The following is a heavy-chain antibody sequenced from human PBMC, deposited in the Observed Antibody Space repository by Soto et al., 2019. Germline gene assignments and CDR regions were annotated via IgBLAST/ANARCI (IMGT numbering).Heavy chain of an antibody. CDR1: GFPFTTYA. CDR2: ISDSGSST. Sequence: EVQLLESGGGLVQPGGSLRLSCSASGFPFTTYAMSWVRQAPGKGLEWVSSISDSGSSTDYAASVKGRFTISRDNAKNILYLQMNSLRAEDTAVYYCATESRITIFGVGRWGDQGTMVTVSS. V-gene: IGHV3-23*01. D-gene: IGHD3-3*01. CDR3: ATESRITIFGVGRW. J-gene: IGHJ4*02.